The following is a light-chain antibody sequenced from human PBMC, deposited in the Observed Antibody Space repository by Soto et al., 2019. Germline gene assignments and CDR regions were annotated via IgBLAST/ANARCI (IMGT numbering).Light chain of an antibody. CDR3: QQYNHWSLT. CDR1: QTLSTN. J-gene: IGKJ4*01. CDR2: VAS. Sequence: EIVVPQAPSTLPKSPGERVTLSYRASQTLSTNIAWYQQKHGQAPRLLIYVASTRATGIPARFSGRGSGTEFTLTISSLQSEDFAVHYRQQYNHWSLTFGGGT. V-gene: IGKV3-15*01.